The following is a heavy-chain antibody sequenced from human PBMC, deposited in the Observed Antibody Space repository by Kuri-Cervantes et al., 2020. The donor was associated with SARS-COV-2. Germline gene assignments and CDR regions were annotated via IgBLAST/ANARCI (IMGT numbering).Heavy chain of an antibody. CDR1: GVPVTGGTYS. V-gene: IGHV4-61*09. D-gene: IGHD4-17*01. Sequence: SCAVSGVPVTGGTYSWAWIRQPAGKGLEWIGYIYASGSTNYNPSLKSRVTVSIDTSRNQFSLKLNSVTAADTAVYYCAREGYGATNWYFDLWGRGTLVTVSS. CDR2: IYASGST. CDR3: AREGYGATNWYFDL. J-gene: IGHJ2*01.